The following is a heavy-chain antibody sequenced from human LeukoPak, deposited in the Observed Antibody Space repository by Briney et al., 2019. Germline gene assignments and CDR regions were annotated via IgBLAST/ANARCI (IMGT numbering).Heavy chain of an antibody. D-gene: IGHD3-3*01. CDR1: GGSISSGDYY. V-gene: IGHV4-30-4*08. J-gene: IGHJ3*02. Sequence: SETLSLTCTVSGGSISSGDYYWSWIRQPPGKGLEWIGYIYYSGSTYYNPSLKSRVTISVDTSKNQFSLKLSSVTAADTAVYYCARDREWLARFDAFDIWGQGTMVTVSS. CDR2: IYYSGST. CDR3: ARDREWLARFDAFDI.